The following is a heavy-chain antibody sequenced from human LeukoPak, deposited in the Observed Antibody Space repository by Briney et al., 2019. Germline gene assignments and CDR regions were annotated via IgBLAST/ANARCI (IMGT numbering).Heavy chain of an antibody. CDR1: GFTFSSYA. D-gene: IGHD5-18*01. V-gene: IGHV3-23*01. Sequence: GGSLRLPCAASGFTFSSYAMSWVRQAPGKGLEWVSAISGSGGSTYYADSVKGRFTISRDNSKNTLYLQMNSLRAEDTAVYCCAKDIRIQLWTPFDYWGQGTLVTVSS. J-gene: IGHJ4*02. CDR3: AKDIRIQLWTPFDY. CDR2: ISGSGGST.